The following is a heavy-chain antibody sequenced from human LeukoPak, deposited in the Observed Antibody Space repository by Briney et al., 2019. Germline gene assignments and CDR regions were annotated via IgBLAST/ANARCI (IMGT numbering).Heavy chain of an antibody. D-gene: IGHD2-2*01. CDR3: AKDGLGYQLAPGRFDP. V-gene: IGHV3-30*18. CDR2: ISYDGSNK. Sequence: GGSLRLSCAASGFTFSSYGMHWVRQAPGKGLEWVAVISYDGSNKYYADSVKGRFTISRDNSKNTLYLEMNSLRPEDTAVYYCAKDGLGYQLAPGRFDPWGQGTLVTVSS. CDR1: GFTFSSYG. J-gene: IGHJ5*02.